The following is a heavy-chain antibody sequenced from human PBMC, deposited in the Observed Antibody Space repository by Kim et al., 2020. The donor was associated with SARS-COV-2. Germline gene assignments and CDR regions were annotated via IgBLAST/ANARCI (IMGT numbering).Heavy chain of an antibody. V-gene: IGHV3-21*01. D-gene: IGHD1-1*01. J-gene: IGHJ6*02. CDR3: ARDRTGTVDYYYYGMDV. Sequence: VKGRFTISRDNAKNSLYLQMNSLRAEDTAVYYCARDRTGTVDYYYYGMDVWGQGTTVTVSS.